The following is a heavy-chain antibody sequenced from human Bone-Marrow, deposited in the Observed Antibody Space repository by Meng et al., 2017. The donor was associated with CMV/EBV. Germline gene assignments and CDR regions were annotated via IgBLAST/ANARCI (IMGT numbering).Heavy chain of an antibody. D-gene: IGHD1-26*01. J-gene: IGHJ3*02. V-gene: IGHV6-1*01. CDR2: TYQRSKWYN. CDR1: GDSVSDNSAA. Sequence: SETLSLTCAISGDSVSDNSAAWNWIRQSPSSGLEWLRRTYQRSKWYNDCAVSVKSRITINPDTSENQFSLHLSSVTPEDTAVYYCARDRLGGSYNRAVDIWGQGTMVTVSS. CDR3: ARDRLGGSYNRAVDI.